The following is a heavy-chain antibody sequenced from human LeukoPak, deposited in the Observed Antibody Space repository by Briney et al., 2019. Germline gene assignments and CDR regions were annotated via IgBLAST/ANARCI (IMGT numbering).Heavy chain of an antibody. V-gene: IGHV4-30-4*01. D-gene: IGHD5-12*01. Sequence: PSETLSLTCTVSGGSISSGNYYWSWIRQPPGKGLEWIGYIYYSGSTYYNPSLKSRVTISVDTSKNQFSLKLSSVTAADTAVYYCARGGDSGYGPAFDIWGQGTMVTVSS. CDR3: ARGGDSGYGPAFDI. CDR1: GGSISSGNYY. CDR2: IYYSGST. J-gene: IGHJ3*02.